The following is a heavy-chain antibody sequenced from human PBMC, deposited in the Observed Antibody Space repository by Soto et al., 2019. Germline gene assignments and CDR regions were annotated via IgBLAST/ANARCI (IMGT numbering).Heavy chain of an antibody. J-gene: IGHJ6*02. CDR3: AKALQYSSSRDYFYYGMDV. Sequence: GLLRLPYGASGVTFRNYSMSWVLQTQWKGLEWVSGMNSGGRSYYADSVKGRFTISRDTSKNMLYLQMNSLRADDTAVFYCAKALQYSSSRDYFYYGMDVWGQGTTVTVSS. D-gene: IGHD6-6*01. CDR2: MNSGGRS. V-gene: IGHV3-23*01. CDR1: GVTFRNYS.